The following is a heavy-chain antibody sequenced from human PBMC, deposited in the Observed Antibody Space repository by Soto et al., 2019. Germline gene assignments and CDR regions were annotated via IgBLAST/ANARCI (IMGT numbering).Heavy chain of an antibody. J-gene: IGHJ6*02. V-gene: IGHV3-33*01. CDR3: ARATTSKDYYYYYGMDV. D-gene: IGHD1-7*01. CDR2: IWYDGSNK. CDR1: GFTFSSYG. Sequence: GGSLRLSCAASGFTFSSYGMHWVRQAPGKGLEWVAVIWYDGSNKYYADSVKGRFTISRDNSKNTLYLQMNSLRAEDTAVYYCARATTSKDYYYYYGMDVWGQGTTVTVSS.